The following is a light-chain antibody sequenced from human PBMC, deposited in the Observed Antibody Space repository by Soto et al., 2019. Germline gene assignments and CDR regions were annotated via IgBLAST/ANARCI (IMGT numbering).Light chain of an antibody. CDR1: SSDVGGYNY. Sequence: QSALTQPASLSGSPGQSITSSCTGTSSDVGGYNYVSWYQQHPGKAPKLMIYDVSNRPSGVSNRFSGSKSGNTASLTISGLQAEDEADYYCSSYTSSSTPVFGGGTKLTVL. V-gene: IGLV2-14*01. J-gene: IGLJ3*02. CDR2: DVS. CDR3: SSYTSSSTPV.